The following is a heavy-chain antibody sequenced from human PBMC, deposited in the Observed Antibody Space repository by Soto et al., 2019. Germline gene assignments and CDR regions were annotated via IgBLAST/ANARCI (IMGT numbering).Heavy chain of an antibody. CDR3: AREWGLYAVDI. D-gene: IGHD1-26*01. CDR1: GGSISSYY. CDR2: IYYSGST. V-gene: IGHV4-59*01. J-gene: IGHJ3*02. Sequence: SETLSLTCTVSGGSISSYYWSWIRQPPGKGLEWIGYIYYSGSTNYNTSLKSRVTISVDTSKNQFSLKLSSVTSEDTAVYYCAREWGLYAVDIWGQGTMVTVSS.